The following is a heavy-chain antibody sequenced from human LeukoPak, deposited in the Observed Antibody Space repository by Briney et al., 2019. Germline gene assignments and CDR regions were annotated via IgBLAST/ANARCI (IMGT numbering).Heavy chain of an antibody. Sequence: ASVKVSCKASGGTFISYAISWVRQAPGQGLEWMGGIIPIFGTANYAQKFQGRVTITADESTSTAYMELSSLRSEDTAVYYCARGSPLTYYYDSSGYYGLDYWGQGTLVTVSS. J-gene: IGHJ4*02. CDR2: IIPIFGTA. CDR1: GGTFISYA. CDR3: ARGSPLTYYYDSSGYYGLDY. V-gene: IGHV1-69*13. D-gene: IGHD3-22*01.